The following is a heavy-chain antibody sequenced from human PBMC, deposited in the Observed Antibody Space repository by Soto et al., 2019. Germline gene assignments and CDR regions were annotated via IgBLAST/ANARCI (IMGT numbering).Heavy chain of an antibody. CDR1: GYTFTRAQ. Sequence: RASVKVFCKASGYTFTRAQKYWVRQAPGQGLELVRMIDPSGGKTNYAQKFQGRVTMTRETSTSTVYMALSSLRSEDTAIYFCGRVMRSLLSITALDTWGQGTLVTVSS. CDR3: GRVMRSLLSITALDT. J-gene: IGHJ5*02. CDR2: IDPSGGKT. D-gene: IGHD3-10*01. V-gene: IGHV1-46*01.